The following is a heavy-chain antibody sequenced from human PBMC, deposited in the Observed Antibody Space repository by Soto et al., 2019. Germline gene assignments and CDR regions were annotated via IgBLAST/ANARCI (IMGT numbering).Heavy chain of an antibody. Sequence: TLSLTCAVSCGSISSGGYSWSWIRQPPGKGQEWIRQMYHSGSTYYXXSLKSRVXXSIERSKKQFSLKLSSVTAADTAVYYCASVPDYWGQGILLTVSS. J-gene: IGHJ4*02. CDR3: ASVPDY. D-gene: IGHD2-2*01. CDR2: MYHSGST. V-gene: IGHV4-30-2*01. CDR1: CGSISSGGYS.